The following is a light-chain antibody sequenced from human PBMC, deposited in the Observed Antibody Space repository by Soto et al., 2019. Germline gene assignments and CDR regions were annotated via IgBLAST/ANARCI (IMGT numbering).Light chain of an antibody. CDR1: QSLSSY. Sequence: DIQMTQSPSSLSASVGDRVTITCRASQSLSSYLNWYQQKPGKAPKLLIYAASSLQSGVPSRFSGSGSGTDFTLTISSLQPEDCATYYCQQSYSTPPDFGPGTKVDIK. V-gene: IGKV1-39*01. J-gene: IGKJ3*01. CDR3: QQSYSTPPD. CDR2: AAS.